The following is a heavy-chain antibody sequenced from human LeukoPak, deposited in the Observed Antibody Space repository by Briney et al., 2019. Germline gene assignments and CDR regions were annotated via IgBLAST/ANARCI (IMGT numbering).Heavy chain of an antibody. V-gene: IGHV3-30*02. CDR1: GFTFSTYG. CDR3: ARDESRWLVRLYFDS. J-gene: IGHJ4*02. D-gene: IGHD6-19*01. Sequence: GGSLRLSCAASGFTFSTYGMHWVRQAPGKGLEWVAFIQYDGSNRYYADSVKGRFTISRDNSKNTLYVQMNSLRAEDTAVYYCARDESRWLVRLYFDSWGQGTLVTVSS. CDR2: IQYDGSNR.